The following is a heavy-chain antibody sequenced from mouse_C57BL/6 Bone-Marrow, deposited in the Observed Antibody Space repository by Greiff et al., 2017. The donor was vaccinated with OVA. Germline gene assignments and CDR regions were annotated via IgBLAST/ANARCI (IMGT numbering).Heavy chain of an antibody. J-gene: IGHJ2*01. CDR2: IDPSDSYT. V-gene: IGHV1-69*01. Sequence: QVQLQQPGAELVMPGASVKLSCKASGYTFTSYWMHWVKQRPGQGLEWIGEIDPSDSYTNYNQKFKGKSTLTVDKSSSTAYMQLSSLTSEDSAVCYCAREGIWSVYFDYWGQGTTLTVSS. CDR1: GYTFTSYW. D-gene: IGHD1-1*02. CDR3: AREGIWSVYFDY.